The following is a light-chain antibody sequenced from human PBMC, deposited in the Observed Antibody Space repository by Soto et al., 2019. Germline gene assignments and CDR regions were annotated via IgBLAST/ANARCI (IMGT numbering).Light chain of an antibody. CDR1: TSDVGGYNY. CDR3: SSYSRTSTLVL. Sequence: QSVLTQTASVSGSPGQSITISCTGTTSDVGGYNYVSWYQQHTGEAPQLIIYEVINRSSGISNRFSGSQSGNTASLTISGLQAEDEADYYCSSYSRTSTLVLFGGGTKLTVL. V-gene: IGLV2-14*01. CDR2: EVI. J-gene: IGLJ2*01.